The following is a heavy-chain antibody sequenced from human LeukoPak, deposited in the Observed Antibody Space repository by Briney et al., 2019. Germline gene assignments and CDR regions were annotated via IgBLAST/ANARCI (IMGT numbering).Heavy chain of an antibody. CDR2: ISSSSSTI. D-gene: IGHD4-17*01. Sequence: GGSLRLSCAASGFTFSSYSMNWVRQAPGKGLEWVSYISSSSSTIYYADSVKGRFTISRDNAKNSLYLQMNSLRAEDTAVYYCANYLYGDYEEFDYWGQGTLVTVSS. J-gene: IGHJ4*02. V-gene: IGHV3-48*01. CDR3: ANYLYGDYEEFDY. CDR1: GFTFSSYS.